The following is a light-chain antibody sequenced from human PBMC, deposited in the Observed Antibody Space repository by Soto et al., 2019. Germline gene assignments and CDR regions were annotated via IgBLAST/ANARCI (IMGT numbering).Light chain of an antibody. CDR3: QQYNSYPLT. Sequence: DIQMTQSPSTLSASVGDRVTIICRASQSISSRLAWYQQKPGKAPNLLIYKASTLESGVPSTFSGSGSGTEFTLTISSLQPDDFASYYCQQYNSYPLTFGGGTRVEIK. CDR1: QSISSR. V-gene: IGKV1-5*03. J-gene: IGKJ4*01. CDR2: KAS.